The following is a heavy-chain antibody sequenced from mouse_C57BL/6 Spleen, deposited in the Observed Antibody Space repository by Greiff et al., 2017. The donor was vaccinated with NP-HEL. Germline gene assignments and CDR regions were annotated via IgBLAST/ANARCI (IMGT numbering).Heavy chain of an antibody. CDR1: GYTFTSYW. D-gene: IGHD1-1*01. V-gene: IGHV1-69*01. J-gene: IGHJ2*01. CDR2: IDPSDSYT. Sequence: VQLQQPGAELVMPGASVKLSCKASGYTFTSYWMHWVKQRPGQGLEWIGEIDPSDSYTNYNQKFKGKSTLTVDTSSSTAYMQLSSLTSEDSAVYYCARGEYYGSSLYFDDWGQGTTLTVSS. CDR3: ARGEYYGSSLYFDD.